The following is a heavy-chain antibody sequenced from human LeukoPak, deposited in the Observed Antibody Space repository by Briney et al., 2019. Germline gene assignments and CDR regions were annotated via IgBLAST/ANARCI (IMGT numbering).Heavy chain of an antibody. CDR3: ARDPRRVRGVMEPYYFDY. CDR1: GYTFTSYY. Sequence: GASVKVSCKASGYTFTSYYMHWVRQAPGQGLEWMGIINPSGGSTSYAQKFQGRVSMIRDTSTSTVYMDLSSLRSEDTAVYYCARDPRRVRGVMEPYYFDYWGQGTLVTVSS. J-gene: IGHJ4*02. V-gene: IGHV1-46*01. D-gene: IGHD3-10*01. CDR2: INPSGGST.